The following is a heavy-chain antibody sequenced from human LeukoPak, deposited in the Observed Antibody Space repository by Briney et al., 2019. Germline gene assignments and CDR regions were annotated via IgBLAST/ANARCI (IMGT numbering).Heavy chain of an antibody. J-gene: IGHJ4*02. CDR3: ARERIFSY. CDR1: GFTFSGYW. CDR2: IKQDGTET. Sequence: GSLRLSCAASGFTFSGYWMSWVRQAPGKGLEWVANIKQDGTETYYVDSVKGRFTISRDNAKNSLYLQMNSLRAEDTAVYYCARERIFSYWGQGTLVTVSS. V-gene: IGHV3-7*01.